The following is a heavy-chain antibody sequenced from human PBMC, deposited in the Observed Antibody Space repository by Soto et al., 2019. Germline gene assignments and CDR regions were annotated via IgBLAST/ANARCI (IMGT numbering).Heavy chain of an antibody. D-gene: IGHD3-22*01. V-gene: IGHV1-18*01. CDR3: ARASSRYYDSSGYYEY. Sequence: ASVKVSCKASGYTFTSYGISWVRQAPGQGLEWMGWISVYNGNTNYAQKLQGRVTMTTDTSTSTAYMELRSLRSDDTAVYYCARASSRYYDSSGYYEYWGQGTLVTVS. CDR1: GYTFTSYG. J-gene: IGHJ4*02. CDR2: ISVYNGNT.